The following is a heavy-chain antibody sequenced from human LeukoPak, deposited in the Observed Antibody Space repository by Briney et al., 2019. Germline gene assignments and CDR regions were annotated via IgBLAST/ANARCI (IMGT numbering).Heavy chain of an antibody. CDR2: IKRDGSEK. CDR1: GFTFSSYW. V-gene: IGHV3-7*01. D-gene: IGHD6-19*01. Sequence: GGSLRLSCAASGFTFSSYWMSWVRQTPGKGLEWVANIKRDGSEKYYVDSVKGRFTISRDNAKNSLYLQMNSLRAEDAAVYYCARARALYSSGWYGLFDYWGQGTLVTVSS. J-gene: IGHJ4*02. CDR3: ARARALYSSGWYGLFDY.